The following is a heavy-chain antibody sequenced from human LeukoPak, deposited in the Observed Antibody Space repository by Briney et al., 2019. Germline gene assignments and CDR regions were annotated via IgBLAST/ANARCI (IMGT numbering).Heavy chain of an antibody. Sequence: GASVTVSFKASGYTFTIYYMHWVRQAPGQGRERMVIINPSRATTTYAQKSPARVIMPRDTSTSTVYMELSSLRSEDTAVYYCARGAGEGFGEFLVYWGQGTLVTVYS. V-gene: IGHV1-46*01. CDR3: ARGAGEGFGEFLVY. D-gene: IGHD3-10*01. CDR1: GYTFTIYY. CDR2: INPSRATT. J-gene: IGHJ4*02.